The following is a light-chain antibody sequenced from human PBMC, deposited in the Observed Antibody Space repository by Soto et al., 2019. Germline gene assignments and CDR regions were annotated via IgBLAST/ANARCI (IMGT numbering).Light chain of an antibody. Sequence: EIVLTQSPATLSLSPGERATLSCRASQSVRSYLAWYQQNPGQAPRLLIHDASSRATGIPARFSGSGSGTDFTVTIISIEPEHFGVSYRKQHHKWPSSTFGQGKRLEIK. CDR1: QSVRSY. CDR3: KQHHKWPSST. J-gene: IGKJ5*01. CDR2: DAS. V-gene: IGKV3-11*01.